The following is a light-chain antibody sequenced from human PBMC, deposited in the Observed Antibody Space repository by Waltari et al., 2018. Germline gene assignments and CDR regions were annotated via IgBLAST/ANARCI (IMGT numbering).Light chain of an antibody. J-gene: IGKJ1*01. CDR1: QCIGRW. CDR2: KAS. V-gene: IGKV1-5*03. Sequence: DIQLTQSPSTLSASVGDRVTLTCRARQCIGRWLAWYQQKPGKTPDLLIYKASILERGVPSRISGSGSGTEFTLTITGLQPLDVATYYCQEYDSHWSFGQGTKVEIK. CDR3: QEYDSHWS.